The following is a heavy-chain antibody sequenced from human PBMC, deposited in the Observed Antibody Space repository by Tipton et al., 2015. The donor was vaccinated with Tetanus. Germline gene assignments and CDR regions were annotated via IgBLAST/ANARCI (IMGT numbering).Heavy chain of an antibody. Sequence: QLVQSGAEVKKPGESLKISCKGSGDSFSTYWIGWVRQMPGKGLEWMGIIYPDDSDTRYSPSFQGQVTISADKSISTAYLQWSSLKASDTAMYYCARGSSRYPYYCGMDVWGQGTTVSVSS. CDR2: IYPDDSDT. V-gene: IGHV5-51*01. CDR3: ARGSSRYPYYCGMDV. CDR1: GDSFSTYW. J-gene: IGHJ6*02. D-gene: IGHD3-22*01.